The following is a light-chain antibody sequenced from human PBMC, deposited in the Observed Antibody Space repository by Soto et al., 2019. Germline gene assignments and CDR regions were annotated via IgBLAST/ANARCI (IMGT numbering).Light chain of an antibody. Sequence: EIVMTQSPATLSVSPGERATLSCRASQSINGNLAWYQRKPGQAPRLLLYATSVRATGIPARFSGSGSGTEYTLTISSLQSEDFAVFYCQQYNSWYTFGQGTKLEIK. CDR2: ATS. CDR3: QQYNSWYT. V-gene: IGKV3-15*01. J-gene: IGKJ2*01. CDR1: QSINGN.